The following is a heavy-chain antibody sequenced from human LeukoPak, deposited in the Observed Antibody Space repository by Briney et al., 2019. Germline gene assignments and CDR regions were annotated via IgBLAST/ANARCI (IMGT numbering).Heavy chain of an antibody. CDR2: IYYSGST. J-gene: IGHJ4*02. D-gene: IGHD3-16*02. V-gene: IGHV4-39*01. CDR1: GGSISSSSYY. Sequence: SETLSLTCTVSGGSISSSSYYWGWIRQPPGKGLEWIGSIYYSGSTYYNPSLKSRVTISVDTSKNQFSLRLSSVTAADTAVYYCARARIMITFGGVIVPFDYWGQGTLVTVSS. CDR3: ARARIMITFGGVIVPFDY.